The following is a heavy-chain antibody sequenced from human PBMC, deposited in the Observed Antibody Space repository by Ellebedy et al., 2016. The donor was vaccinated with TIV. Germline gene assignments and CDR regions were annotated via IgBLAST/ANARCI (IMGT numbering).Heavy chain of an antibody. J-gene: IGHJ6*02. D-gene: IGHD2-21*01. CDR2: IKQDGSEK. CDR3: ARAAHFYSYGMDV. V-gene: IGHV3-7*01. Sequence: GGSLRLSXAGSGFTLGLYWTTWVRHAPGKGLEWVANIKQDGSEKYYVDSVKGRFTISRDNAKSSLFLQMNSLRAEDTAVYYCARAAHFYSYGMDVWGQGTTVTVSS. CDR1: GFTLGLYW.